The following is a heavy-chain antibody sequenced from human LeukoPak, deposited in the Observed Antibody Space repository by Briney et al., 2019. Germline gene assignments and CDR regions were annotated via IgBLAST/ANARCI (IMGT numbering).Heavy chain of an antibody. CDR1: GGSISSYY. V-gene: IGHV4-4*07. CDR3: ARDRGGSYYRRIYYFDY. CDR2: IYTSGST. D-gene: IGHD1-26*01. J-gene: IGHJ4*02. Sequence: PSETLSLTCTVSGGSISSYYWSRIRQPAGKGLEWIGRIYTSGSTNYNPSLKSRVTMSVDTSKNQFSLKLSSVTAADTAVYYCARDRGGSYYRRIYYFDYWGQGTLVTVSS.